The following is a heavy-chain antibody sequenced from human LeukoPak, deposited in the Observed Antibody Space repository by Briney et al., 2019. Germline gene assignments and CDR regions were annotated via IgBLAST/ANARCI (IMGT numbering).Heavy chain of an antibody. Sequence: GGSQRLSCAASGFTFSSYSMNWVRQAPGKGLEWVSYISSSGSYIYYADSVKGRFTISRDNAKNSLYLQMNSLRAEDTAVYYCARGRDTAMVRNSFDYWGQGTLVTVSS. CDR2: ISSSGSYI. J-gene: IGHJ4*02. CDR3: ARGRDTAMVRNSFDY. V-gene: IGHV3-21*06. CDR1: GFTFSSYS. D-gene: IGHD5-18*01.